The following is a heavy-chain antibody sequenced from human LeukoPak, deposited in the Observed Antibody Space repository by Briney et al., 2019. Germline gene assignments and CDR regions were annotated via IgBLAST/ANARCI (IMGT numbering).Heavy chain of an antibody. CDR1: GGSISSGGYY. CDR2: IYYSGST. D-gene: IGHD5-12*01. J-gene: IGHJ4*02. Sequence: SQTLSLTCTVSGGSISSGGYYWSWIRQHPGKGLEWIGYIYYSGSTNYNPSLKSRVTISVDTSKNQFSLKLSSVTAADTAVYYCARHSGYSGYDWTPNPFDYWGQGTLVTVSS. CDR3: ARHSGYSGYDWTPNPFDY. V-gene: IGHV4-61*08.